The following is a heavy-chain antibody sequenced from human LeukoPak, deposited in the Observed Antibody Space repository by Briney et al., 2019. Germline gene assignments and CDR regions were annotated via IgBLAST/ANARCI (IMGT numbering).Heavy chain of an antibody. D-gene: IGHD5-18*01. CDR1: GFSVSSNY. CDR2: ISSSSSYI. Sequence: GGSLRLSCAASGFSVSSNYMSWVCQAPGKGLEWVSSISSSSSYIYYADSLTGRFTISRDNAKNSLYLQMNSLRAEDTAMYYCARRATTERGHSYGLDFWGQGTLVTVSS. CDR3: ARRATTERGHSYGLDF. J-gene: IGHJ4*02. V-gene: IGHV3-21*01.